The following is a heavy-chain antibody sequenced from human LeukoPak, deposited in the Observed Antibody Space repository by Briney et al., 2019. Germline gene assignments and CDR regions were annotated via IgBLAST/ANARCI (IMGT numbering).Heavy chain of an antibody. V-gene: IGHV3-21*01. D-gene: IGHD6-13*01. CDR3: ARILSSSHAFDI. CDR1: RVTVSNNF. J-gene: IGHJ3*02. Sequence: VGSLRLSCAASRVTVSNNFMSWVRQAPGEGLGWVASISSNSRNTHYADSLKGRFTISRDNAKNSLYLQMNSLRAEDTAVYYCARILSSSHAFDIWGQGTMVTVSS. CDR2: ISSNSRNT.